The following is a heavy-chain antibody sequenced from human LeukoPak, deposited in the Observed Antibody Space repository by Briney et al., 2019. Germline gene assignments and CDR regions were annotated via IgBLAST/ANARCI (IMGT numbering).Heavy chain of an antibody. CDR1: GYTFTSYG. CDR2: ISAYNGNT. V-gene: IGHV1-18*01. CDR3: ARDVGGDRITMVRGVISSVDY. Sequence: ASVKVSCKASGYTFTSYGISWVRQAPGQGLEWMGWISAYNGNTNYAQKLQGRVTMTTDTSTSTAYMELRSLRSDDTAVYYCARDVGGDRITMVRGVISSVDYWGQGTLVTVSS. D-gene: IGHD3-10*01. J-gene: IGHJ4*02.